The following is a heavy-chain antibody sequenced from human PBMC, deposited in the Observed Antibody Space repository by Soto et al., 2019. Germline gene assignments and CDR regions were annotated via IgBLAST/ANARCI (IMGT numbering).Heavy chain of an antibody. CDR2: IWYDGSKK. CDR3: ARDYCSTSSGYDY. CDR1: GFTFSNYG. J-gene: IGHJ4*02. D-gene: IGHD2-2*01. V-gene: IGHV3-33*01. Sequence: QVQLVESGGGVVQPGRSLRLSCAASGFTFSNYGMHWVRQSPGKGLEWVAAIWYDGSKKYYADSVKGRVSISRDPSKQTVHLKMNSRRAEDTALYYCARDYCSTSSGYDYWGQGTLVIVSS.